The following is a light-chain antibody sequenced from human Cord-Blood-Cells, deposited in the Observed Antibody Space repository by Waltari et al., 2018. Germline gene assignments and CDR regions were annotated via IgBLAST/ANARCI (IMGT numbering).Light chain of an antibody. V-gene: IGLV2-14*03. CDR1: SSHAGGFNY. J-gene: IGLJ2*01. Sequence: QSALTQPPPVSGSPGQSFPISFTGTSSHAGGFNYVPWYQHHPGKPPKLMIYDVSNRPSGVSNRFSGSKSGNPASLTISGLQAEDEADYYCSSYTSSSTYVVFGGGTKLTVL. CDR2: DVS. CDR3: SSYTSSSTYVV.